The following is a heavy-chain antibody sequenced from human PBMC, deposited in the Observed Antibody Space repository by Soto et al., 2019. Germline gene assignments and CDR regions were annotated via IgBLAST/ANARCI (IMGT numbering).Heavy chain of an antibody. D-gene: IGHD6-19*01. CDR2: IYHSGST. CDR1: GGSISSGGYS. Sequence: QMQLQESGSGLVKPSQTLSLTCAVSGGSISSGGYSWSWIRQPPGKGLEWIGYIYHSGSTYYNPYLKSRATKSVDRSKKQFSLKLSSVTAADTAVYYCARAGGLGAVAVDYWGKGTLVTVSS. J-gene: IGHJ4*02. CDR3: ARAGGLGAVAVDY. V-gene: IGHV4-30-2*01.